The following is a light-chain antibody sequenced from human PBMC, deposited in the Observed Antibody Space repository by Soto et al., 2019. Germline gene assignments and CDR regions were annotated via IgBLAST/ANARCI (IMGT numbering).Light chain of an antibody. CDR2: SNN. J-gene: IGLJ2*01. Sequence: QSVLTQPPSASGTPGQRVTISCSGSSANIGSNIVNWYQQLPGTAPKLLIYSNNQRPSGVPDRFSGSKSGTSVSLAISGLQPEDEADYYCAAWDDSLKGPVFGGGTQLTVL. CDR1: SANIGSNI. V-gene: IGLV1-44*01. CDR3: AAWDDSLKGPV.